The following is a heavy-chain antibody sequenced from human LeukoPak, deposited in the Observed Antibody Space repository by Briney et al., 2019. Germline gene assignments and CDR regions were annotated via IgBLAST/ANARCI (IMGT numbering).Heavy chain of an antibody. D-gene: IGHD2-2*01. Sequence: ASVKVSCKASGGTFSSYAISWVRQAPGQGLEWVGGIIPIFGTANYAQKFQGRVTITADESTSTAYMELSSLRSEDTAVYYCARDIVVVPAAIPRSWFDPWGQGTLVTVSS. CDR1: GGTFSSYA. J-gene: IGHJ5*02. V-gene: IGHV1-69*13. CDR3: ARDIVVVPAAIPRSWFDP. CDR2: IIPIFGTA.